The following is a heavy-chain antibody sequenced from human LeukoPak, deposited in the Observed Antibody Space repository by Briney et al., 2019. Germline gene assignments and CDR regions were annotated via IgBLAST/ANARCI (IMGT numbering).Heavy chain of an antibody. CDR2: IYESGST. J-gene: IGHJ5*02. V-gene: IGHV4-39*01. CDR1: GGSIRSSYYY. CDR3: ARHYGP. D-gene: IGHD3-10*01. Sequence: ASETLSLTCTVSGGSIRSSYYYWGWVCQPPGEGRGWLGSIYESGSTYYNTFLKSRVTISVDTSKNQYSLKLNSVTAADTAVYYCARHYGPWGQGTLVTVSS.